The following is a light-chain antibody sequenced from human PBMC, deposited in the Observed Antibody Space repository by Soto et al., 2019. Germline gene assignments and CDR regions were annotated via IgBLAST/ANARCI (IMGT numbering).Light chain of an antibody. CDR1: SGHSSYA. J-gene: IGLJ2*01. CDR2: LNSDGSH. CDR3: QTWGTGIRV. Sequence: QLVLTQSPSASASLGASVKLTCTLSSGHSSYAIAWHQQQPEKGPRYLMKLNSDGSHFKGDGIPDRFSGSSSGAERYLTISRLQSEDEADYYCQTWGTGIRVFGGGTKLTVL. V-gene: IGLV4-69*01.